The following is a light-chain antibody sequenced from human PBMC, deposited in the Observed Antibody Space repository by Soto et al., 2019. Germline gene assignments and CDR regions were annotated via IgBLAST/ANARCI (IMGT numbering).Light chain of an antibody. Sequence: QSALTQPRSVSGSPGQSVTISCTGTNSDIGTYNFVSWYQQQPGKAPKVMIYDVSRRPSGVPDRFSGSKSGNTASLTISGLQAEDAADYYCCSYADHYNLWVFGGGTKVTVL. J-gene: IGLJ3*02. V-gene: IGLV2-11*01. CDR2: DVS. CDR1: NSDIGTYNF. CDR3: CSYADHYNLWV.